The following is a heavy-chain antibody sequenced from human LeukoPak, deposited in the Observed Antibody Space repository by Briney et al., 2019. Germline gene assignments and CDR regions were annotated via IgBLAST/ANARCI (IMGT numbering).Heavy chain of an antibody. CDR3: WGSTSSNFDY. D-gene: IGHD2-2*01. Sequence: PGGSLRLSCAPSGFSVGDKYMAWVRQAPGKGLEWVSVIYSGTTTYYADSVKGRFTISRDTPANTLYLQMNSLRAEDTAVYYCWGSTSSNFDYWGQGTLVTVSS. CDR1: GFSVGDKY. V-gene: IGHV3-53*05. CDR2: IYSGTTT. J-gene: IGHJ4*02.